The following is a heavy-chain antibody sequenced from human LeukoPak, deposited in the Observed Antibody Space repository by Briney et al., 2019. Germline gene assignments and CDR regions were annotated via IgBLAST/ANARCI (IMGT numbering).Heavy chain of an antibody. CDR2: ISGSGSST. V-gene: IGHV3-23*01. CDR3: AKARGGSSGWDY. J-gene: IGHJ4*02. CDR1: GFTFSSYA. D-gene: IGHD6-19*01. Sequence: GGSLRLSCAASGFTFSSYAMSWVRQAPGKGLEWVSAISGSGSSTYYADSVKGRFTITGDNSRNTLYLQMNSLRVEDTAAYYCAKARGGSSGWDYWGQGTLVTVSS.